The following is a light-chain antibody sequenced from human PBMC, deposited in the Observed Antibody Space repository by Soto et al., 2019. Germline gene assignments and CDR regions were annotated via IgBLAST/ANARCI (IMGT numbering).Light chain of an antibody. CDR1: SSDVGGYNY. CDR2: EVS. CDR3: TSYTSSSTLDV. V-gene: IGLV2-14*01. Sequence: QSALTQPASVSGSPGQSITISCTGTSSDVGGYNYVSWYQQHPGKAPKLMIYEVSNRSSGVSNRFSGSKSGNTASLTISGRQAEDEADYYCTSYTSSSTLDVFGTGTKLTVL. J-gene: IGLJ1*01.